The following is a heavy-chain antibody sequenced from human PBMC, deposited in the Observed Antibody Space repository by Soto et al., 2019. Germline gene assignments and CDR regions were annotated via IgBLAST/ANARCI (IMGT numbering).Heavy chain of an antibody. V-gene: IGHV3-21*01. CDR2: ISGSSSHM. Sequence: GGSLRLSCKASGFIFSEYSMSWVRQAPGKGLEWVSSISGSSSHMYYADSLRGRFTISRDNAKNSLYLQMSGLRAEDAAVYFCAKYTHYSDRSAYHPPYYYDFWGQGILVTVSS. D-gene: IGHD3-22*01. J-gene: IGHJ4*02. CDR3: AKYTHYSDRSAYHPPYYYDF. CDR1: GFIFSEYS.